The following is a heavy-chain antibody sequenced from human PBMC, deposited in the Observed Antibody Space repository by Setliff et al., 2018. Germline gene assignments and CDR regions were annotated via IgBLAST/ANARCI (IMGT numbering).Heavy chain of an antibody. D-gene: IGHD5-18*01. J-gene: IGHJ6*03. CDR3: ARGGVDTRSSTDYRYYMDV. Sequence: SVKVSCKASGGTFSSYGVTWVRQAPGQGLEWMGGTIPIFGSTNYAQQFQGRVTIITDESTSTAYMELTSLRTEDTAVYYCARGGVDTRSSTDYRYYMDVWGKGTTVTVS. CDR2: TIPIFGST. V-gene: IGHV1-69*05. CDR1: GGTFSSYG.